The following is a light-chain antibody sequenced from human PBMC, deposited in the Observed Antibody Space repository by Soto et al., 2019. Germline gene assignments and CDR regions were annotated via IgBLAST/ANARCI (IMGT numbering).Light chain of an antibody. J-gene: IGLJ2*01. V-gene: IGLV2-14*03. CDR1: SNDVGGYDS. Sequence: QSALTQPASVSGSPGQSITISCTGTSNDVGGYDSVSWYQQHPGQAPKVIIYDVAARPAAVSNRFSGSKSGNTASLTISGLQAEDEADYYCSSYTSTSTPVLFGGGTKVTVL. CDR3: SSYTSTSTPVL. CDR2: DVA.